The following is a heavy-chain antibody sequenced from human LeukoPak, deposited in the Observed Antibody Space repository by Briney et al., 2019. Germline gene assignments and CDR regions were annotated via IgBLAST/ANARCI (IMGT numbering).Heavy chain of an antibody. CDR2: IKKDGSTK. J-gene: IGHJ6*03. CDR3: VRLGIWDSSDSQYRYMDV. CDR1: GFTFSSYA. D-gene: IGHD3-22*01. Sequence: GGSLRLSCAASGFTFSSYAMSWVRQAPGKGLEWVANIKKDGSTKYYVDSVKGRFTISRDNAENSLYLQMNSLRVEDTAVYYCVRLGIWDSSDSQYRYMDVWGKGTTVTVSS. V-gene: IGHV3-7*01.